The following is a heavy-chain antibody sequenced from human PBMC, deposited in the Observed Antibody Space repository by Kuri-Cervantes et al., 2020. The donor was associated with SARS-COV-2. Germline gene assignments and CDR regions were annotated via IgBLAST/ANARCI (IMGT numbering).Heavy chain of an antibody. CDR1: DDSISTNYY. Sequence: SETLSLTCTVSDDSISTNYYWGWIRQPPGKGLECIGIIHHSGNTHYNSSLMSRVTMSVDTFKNQFSLNLRSLTAADTAIYYCARVGYCFGTRCVTYFDPWGQGTLVTVSS. J-gene: IGHJ5*02. D-gene: IGHD2-2*03. CDR3: ARVGYCFGTRCVTYFDP. V-gene: IGHV4-38-2*02. CDR2: IHHSGNT.